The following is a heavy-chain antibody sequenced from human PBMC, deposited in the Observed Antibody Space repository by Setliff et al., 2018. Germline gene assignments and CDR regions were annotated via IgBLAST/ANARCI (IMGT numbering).Heavy chain of an antibody. Sequence: GASVKVSCKASGYAFTNYYMFWVRQAPGKGPEWMGTINTGGGSASIVDQFQGRVTMTRDTSTSTIYLELTSLRADDTAVYYCARAGVAAAGKKGVFEHWGQGTLVTVSS. CDR2: INTGGGSA. V-gene: IGHV1-46*01. CDR1: GYAFTNYY. J-gene: IGHJ4*02. CDR3: ARAGVAAAGKKGVFEH. D-gene: IGHD6-13*01.